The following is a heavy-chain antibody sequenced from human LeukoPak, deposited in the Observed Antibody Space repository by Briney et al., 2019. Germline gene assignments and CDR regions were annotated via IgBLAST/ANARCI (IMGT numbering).Heavy chain of an antibody. Sequence: EGSLRLSCAASGFSIKSYSMTWVRQAPGKGLEWVATISSSGGYIYYADSVKGRFTISRDTVQNSLFLQLNSLRVEDTAVYNCARLRDTVTSASDYWGQGTLVTVSS. CDR1: GFSIKSYS. D-gene: IGHD5-18*01. J-gene: IGHJ4*02. CDR3: ARLRDTVTSASDY. CDR2: ISSSGGYI. V-gene: IGHV3-21*01.